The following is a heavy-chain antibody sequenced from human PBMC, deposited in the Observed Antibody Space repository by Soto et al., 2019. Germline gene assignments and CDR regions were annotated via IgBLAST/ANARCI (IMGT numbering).Heavy chain of an antibody. CDR3: ARIDGGFGESAAFDI. J-gene: IGHJ3*02. D-gene: IGHD3-10*01. V-gene: IGHV4-59*01. CDR1: GGSISTYY. CDR2: IFYSGST. Sequence: QVQLQESGPGLVKPSETLSLTCIVSGGSISTYYWNWIRQPPGKGLEWIGYIFYSGSTKNNASLKSRVTISAATYKNQSSLNLSSVTAAYTSVYYCARIDGGFGESAAFDIWGQGTMVTVSS.